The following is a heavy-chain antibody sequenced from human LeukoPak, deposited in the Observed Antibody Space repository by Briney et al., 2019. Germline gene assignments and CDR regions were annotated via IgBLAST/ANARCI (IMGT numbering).Heavy chain of an antibody. V-gene: IGHV1-8*03. CDR3: ARGAVYELIGYYYMDV. Sequence: GASVKVSCKASGYTFTSYDINWVRQATGQGLEWMGWMNPNSGNTGYAQKFQGRVTITRNTSISTAYMELSSLRSEDTAVYYCARGAVYELIGYYYMDVWGKGTTVTVSS. CDR2: MNPNSGNT. J-gene: IGHJ6*03. CDR1: GYTFTSYD. D-gene: IGHD3-3*01.